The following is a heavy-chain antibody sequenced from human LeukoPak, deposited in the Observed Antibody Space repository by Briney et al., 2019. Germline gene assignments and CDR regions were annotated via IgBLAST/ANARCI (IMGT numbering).Heavy chain of an antibody. CDR3: ARDGGYCSGVTCYNHYYYMDV. CDR1: GDSISSYY. V-gene: IGHV4-4*07. J-gene: IGHJ6*03. CDR2: IYDSGST. Sequence: SETLSLTCTVSGDSISSYYWSWIRQPAGKGLEWIGRIYDSGSTNYNPSLKSRVTMSVDTSKNLFSLNLTSVTAADTAVYYCARDGGYCSGVTCYNHYYYMDVWGKGTTVTISS. D-gene: IGHD2-15*01.